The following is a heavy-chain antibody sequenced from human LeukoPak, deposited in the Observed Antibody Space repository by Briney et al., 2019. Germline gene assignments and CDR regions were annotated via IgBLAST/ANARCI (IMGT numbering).Heavy chain of an antibody. V-gene: IGHV3-48*03. D-gene: IGHD3-10*01. CDR3: AREKEFGELSPSHPKYYYYYMDV. CDR1: GFTFSSYE. CDR2: ISSSGSTI. Sequence: GGSLRLSCAASGFTFSSYEMNWVRQAPGKGLEWVSYISSSGSTIYYADSVKGRFTISRDNAKNSLYLQMNSLRAEDTAVYYCAREKEFGELSPSHPKYYYYYMDVWGKGTTVTISS. J-gene: IGHJ6*03.